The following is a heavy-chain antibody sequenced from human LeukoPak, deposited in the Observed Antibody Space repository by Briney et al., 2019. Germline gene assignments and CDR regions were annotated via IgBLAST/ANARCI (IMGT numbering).Heavy chain of an antibody. V-gene: IGHV1-69*05. CDR3: ARGIPPEAFDY. J-gene: IGHJ4*02. CDR1: GGTFSSYA. CDR2: IIPIFGTA. D-gene: IGHD1-14*01. Sequence: ASVKVSCKASGGTFSSYAISWVRQAPGQGLEWMGGIIPIFGTANYAQKFQGRVTITTDESTSTAYMELSSLRSEGTAVYYCARGIPPEAFDYWGQGTLVTVSS.